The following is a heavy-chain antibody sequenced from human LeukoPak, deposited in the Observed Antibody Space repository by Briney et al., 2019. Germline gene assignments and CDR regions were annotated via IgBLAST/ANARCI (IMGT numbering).Heavy chain of an antibody. J-gene: IGHJ4*02. V-gene: IGHV3-7*01. D-gene: IGHD5-24*01. Sequence: GGSLRLSCAASGFTFCSYSMNWVRQVPGKGLECLANIKEDGSETYYADSVKGRFTISRDNPKNLLFLQINSLRVEDTAVYYCARETPRRGETRDGYRWGQGTVVTVSS. CDR2: IKEDGSET. CDR1: GFTFCSYS. CDR3: ARETPRRGETRDGYR.